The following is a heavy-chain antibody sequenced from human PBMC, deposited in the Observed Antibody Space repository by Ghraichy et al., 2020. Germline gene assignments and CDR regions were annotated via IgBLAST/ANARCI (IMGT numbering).Heavy chain of an antibody. D-gene: IGHD2-15*01. Sequence: SETLSLTCAVYGGSFSGYYWSWIRQPPGKGLEWIGEINHSGSTNYNPSLKSRVTISVDTSKNQFSLKLSSVTAADTAVYYCARVTIVVVVAATTGRFDPWGQGPLVTVSS. J-gene: IGHJ5*02. CDR2: INHSGST. CDR1: GGSFSGYY. V-gene: IGHV4-34*01. CDR3: ARVTIVVVVAATTGRFDP.